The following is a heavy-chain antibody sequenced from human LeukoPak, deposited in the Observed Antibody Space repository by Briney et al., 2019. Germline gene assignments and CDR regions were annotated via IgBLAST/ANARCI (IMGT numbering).Heavy chain of an antibody. CDR3: AKDYYYDSSGYYPGGAFDI. D-gene: IGHD3-22*01. J-gene: IGHJ3*02. CDR2: ISGSGGST. V-gene: IGHV3-23*01. CDR1: GFTFSSYA. Sequence: PGGSLRLPCAASGFTFSSYAMSWVRQAPGKGLEWVSAISGSGGSTYYADSVKGRFTISRDNSKNTLYLQMNSLRAEDTAVYYCAKDYYYDSSGYYPGGAFDIWGQGTMVTVSS.